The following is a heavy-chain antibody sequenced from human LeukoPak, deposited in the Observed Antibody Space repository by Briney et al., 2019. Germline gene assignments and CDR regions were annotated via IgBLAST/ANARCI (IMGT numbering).Heavy chain of an antibody. J-gene: IGHJ4*01. Sequence: GGSLRLSCGASGFTFSSYWMHWVRQAPGKGLEWVSRIDTDGSSTSYAYSAKGRFTITRDKAKNTLYLQMNSLRAEDTAVDDCARAGGFGYYFDYWGQGTLVTASA. CDR1: GFTFSSYW. CDR3: ARAGGFGYYFDY. CDR2: IDTDGSST. D-gene: IGHD3-10*01. V-gene: IGHV3-74*01.